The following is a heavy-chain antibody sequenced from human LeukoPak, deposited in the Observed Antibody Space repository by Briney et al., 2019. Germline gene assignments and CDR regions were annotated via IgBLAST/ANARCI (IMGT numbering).Heavy chain of an antibody. J-gene: IGHJ3*02. D-gene: IGHD6-13*01. CDR1: GFTFSDYY. CDR3: ARGSYPIAARGAFDI. CDR2: VSSSGSTI. V-gene: IGHV3-11*01. Sequence: KPGGSLRLSCAASGFTFSDYYMSWIRQAPGKGLEWVSYVSSSGSTIYYADSVKGRFTISRDNAKNSLYLQMNSLRAEDTALYYCARGSYPIAARGAFDIWGQGTMVTVSS.